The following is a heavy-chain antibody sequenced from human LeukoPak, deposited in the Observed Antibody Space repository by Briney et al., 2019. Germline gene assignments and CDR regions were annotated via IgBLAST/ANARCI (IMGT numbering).Heavy chain of an antibody. CDR2: ISHDGSNT. CDR3: GKSMTAAVSRLSRDC. V-gene: IGHV3-30*18. CDR1: GFTFSRSA. Sequence: PGGSLRLSCAASGFTFSRSAVHWVRQAPGKGLEWVAVISHDGSNTDYTDSVKGRFTISRDSSKNTLYLQMNSLRAEDTALYYCGKSMTAAVSRLSRDCWGLGTLVTVSS. J-gene: IGHJ4*02. D-gene: IGHD2-21*02.